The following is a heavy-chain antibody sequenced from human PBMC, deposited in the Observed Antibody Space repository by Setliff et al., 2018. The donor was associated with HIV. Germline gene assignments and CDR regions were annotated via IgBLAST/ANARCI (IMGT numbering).Heavy chain of an antibody. CDR3: ARDTWFGESEDPFYYYMDV. CDR2: ISASGTT. D-gene: IGHD3-10*01. J-gene: IGHJ6*03. Sequence: SETLSLTCAVYGGSFSGYYWSWIRQPAGKGLEWIGRISASGTTVYNPSLKSRVIMSVDTSKKYFALRVTSVTAADSAVYYCARDTWFGESEDPFYYYMDVWGKGTTVTVSS. CDR1: GGSFSGYY. V-gene: IGHV4-4*07.